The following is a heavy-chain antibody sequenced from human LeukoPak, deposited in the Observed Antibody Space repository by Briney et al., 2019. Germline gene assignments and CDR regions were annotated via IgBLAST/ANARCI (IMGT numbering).Heavy chain of an antibody. CDR1: GYSFTSYY. Sequence: GASVKVSCKASGYSFTSYYIHWVRQAPGQGLEWMGLINPSGGSTHYEQKFQGRVTMTGDMSASTVYMELSSLRSEDTAVYYCARGVVDTASGHSPIQDYWGQGTLVTVSS. J-gene: IGHJ4*02. CDR3: ARGVVDTASGHSPIQDY. CDR2: INPSGGST. D-gene: IGHD5-18*01. V-gene: IGHV1-46*01.